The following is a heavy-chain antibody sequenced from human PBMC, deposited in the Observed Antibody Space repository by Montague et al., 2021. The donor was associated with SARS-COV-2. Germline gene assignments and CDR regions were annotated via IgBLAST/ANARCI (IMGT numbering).Heavy chain of an antibody. V-gene: IGHV4-34*01. CDR3: ARSREEFTSIAVIITGGMHYFDS. D-gene: IGHD3-22*01. CDR1: GGSFSGYY. Sequence: SETLSLTCAVYGGSFSGYYWSWVRQAPGKGLEWIGEINHSGSTXXXPSXXXRVSMSVDTSKNQFSLKMNSVTAADTAVFYCARSREEFTSIAVIITGGMHYFDSWGQGTLVTVSS. CDR2: INHSGST. J-gene: IGHJ4*02.